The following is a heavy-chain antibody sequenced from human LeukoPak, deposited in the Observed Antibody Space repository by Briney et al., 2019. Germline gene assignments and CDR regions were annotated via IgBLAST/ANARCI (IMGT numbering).Heavy chain of an antibody. J-gene: IGHJ4*02. V-gene: IGHV3-74*01. CDR3: GRGSVGFGELNY. Sequence: PGGSLRLSCAASGFTFSTYWMHWVRQAPGKGLVWVSFINSDGSTTSYADSVKGRFTLSRDNSKNTLYLQMNSLRIEDTAVYYCGRGSVGFGELNYWGQGTLVTVSS. CDR2: INSDGSTT. D-gene: IGHD3-10*01. CDR1: GFTFSTYW.